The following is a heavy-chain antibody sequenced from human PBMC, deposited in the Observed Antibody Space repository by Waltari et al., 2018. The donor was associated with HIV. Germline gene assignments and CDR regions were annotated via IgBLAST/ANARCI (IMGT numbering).Heavy chain of an antibody. CDR2: IYHSGST. J-gene: IGHJ5*02. CDR1: GYSISSGYY. Sequence: QVQLQESGPGLVKPSETLSLTCTVSGYSISSGYYWGWIRQPPGKGLEWIGSIYHSGSTYDNPSLKSRVTISVDTSKNQFSLKRSSVTAADTAVYYCARDLVGYCTNGVCHENWFDPWGQGTLVTVSS. V-gene: IGHV4-38-2*02. CDR3: ARDLVGYCTNGVCHENWFDP. D-gene: IGHD2-8*01.